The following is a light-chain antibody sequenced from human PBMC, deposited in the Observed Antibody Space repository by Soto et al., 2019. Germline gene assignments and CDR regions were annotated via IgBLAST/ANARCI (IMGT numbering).Light chain of an antibody. CDR2: AAS. CDR3: QQANSFPFT. J-gene: IGKJ3*01. Sequence: DIQMTQSPSSVSASVGDRDMITCRASQDIRSWLAWYQQKPGKAPKLLIYAASSLQSGVPSRFSGSGSGTDFTLTISSLQPEDFSTYYCQQANSFPFTFGPGTKVDIK. CDR1: QDIRSW. V-gene: IGKV1-12*01.